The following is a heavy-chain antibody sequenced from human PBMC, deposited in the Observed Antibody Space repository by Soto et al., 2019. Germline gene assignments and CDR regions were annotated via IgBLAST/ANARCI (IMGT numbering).Heavy chain of an antibody. J-gene: IGHJ4*02. CDR1: GFTFSSYA. CDR2: ISYDGSNK. Sequence: GGSLRLSCAASGFTFSSYAMHWVRQAPGKGLEWVAVISYDGSNKYYADSVKGRFTISRDNSKNTLYLQMNSLRAEDTAVYYCARDPEGDGTFDYWGQGTLVTVSS. V-gene: IGHV3-30-3*01. D-gene: IGHD1-26*01. CDR3: ARDPEGDGTFDY.